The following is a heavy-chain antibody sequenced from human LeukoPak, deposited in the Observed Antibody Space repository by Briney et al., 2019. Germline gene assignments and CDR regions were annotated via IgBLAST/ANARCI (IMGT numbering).Heavy chain of an antibody. CDR2: IRSKAYGGTT. V-gene: IGHV3-49*03. J-gene: IGHJ3*02. D-gene: IGHD6-19*01. CDR3: TRDQGTYSSGWYYWGDALDI. CDR1: GFTFRHYV. Sequence: PGRSLRLSCTSSGFTFRHYVMSWLRQAPGKGLGWVGFIRSKAYGGTTEYAASVKGRFTISRDDSKSIAYLQMNSLKTEDTAVYYCTRDQGTYSSGWYYWGDALDIWGQGTMVTVSS.